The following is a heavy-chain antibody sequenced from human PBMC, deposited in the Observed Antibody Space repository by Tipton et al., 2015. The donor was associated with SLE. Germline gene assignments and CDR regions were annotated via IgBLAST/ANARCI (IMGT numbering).Heavy chain of an antibody. D-gene: IGHD2-2*01. Sequence: TLSLTCTVSGGSLSSIGYYWSWIRQHPGKGLEWIGYIHYSGSTHYNPSLKSRVIISDDTSRNHFSLKLRSVTAADTAMYYCARHPLSTSHSDYWGQGTLVAVS. CDR2: IHYSGST. V-gene: IGHV4-61*08. J-gene: IGHJ4*02. CDR1: GGSLSSIGYY. CDR3: ARHPLSTSHSDY.